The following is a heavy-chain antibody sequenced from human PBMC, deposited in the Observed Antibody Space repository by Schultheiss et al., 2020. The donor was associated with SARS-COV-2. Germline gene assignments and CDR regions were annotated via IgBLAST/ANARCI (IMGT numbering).Heavy chain of an antibody. D-gene: IGHD3-3*01. J-gene: IGHJ2*01. CDR2: IYYSGST. Sequence: SQTLSLTCTVSGGSISSGFYYWSWIRQHPGKGLEWIGYIYYSGSTYYNPSLKSRVAISVDTSENQFSLKLTSVSAADTAVYYCARDRYDFWSGYVSYWYFDLWGRGTLVTVSS. CDR1: GGSISSGFYY. CDR3: ARDRYDFWSGYVSYWYFDL. V-gene: IGHV4-31*03.